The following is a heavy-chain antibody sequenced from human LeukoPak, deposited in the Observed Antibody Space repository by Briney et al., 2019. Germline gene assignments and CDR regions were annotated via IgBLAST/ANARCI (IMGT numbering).Heavy chain of an antibody. CDR3: ARGDYYDSSGYSVFDY. D-gene: IGHD3-22*01. J-gene: IGHJ4*02. CDR2: ISAYNGNT. V-gene: IGHV1-18*01. CDR1: GYTFTSYG. Sequence: GASVKVSRKASGYTFTSYGISWVRQAPGQGLEWMGWISAYNGNTNYAQKLQGRVTMTTDTSTSTAYMELRSLRSDDTAVYYCARGDYYDSSGYSVFDYWGQGTLVTVSS.